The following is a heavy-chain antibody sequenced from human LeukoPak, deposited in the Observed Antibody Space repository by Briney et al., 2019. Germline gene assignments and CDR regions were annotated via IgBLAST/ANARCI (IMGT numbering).Heavy chain of an antibody. V-gene: IGHV3-23*01. Sequence: GGSLRLSCAASGFTFSSSAMSWVRQAPGKGLEWVAAISDTGRLSYCADSVNGRFTISRDNSKNTLFMQMNSLRAEDTAVYYCAKDFYDSSGSRYDYWGQGTLVTVSS. D-gene: IGHD3-22*01. CDR2: ISDTGRLS. CDR3: AKDFYDSSGSRYDY. CDR1: GFTFSSSA. J-gene: IGHJ4*02.